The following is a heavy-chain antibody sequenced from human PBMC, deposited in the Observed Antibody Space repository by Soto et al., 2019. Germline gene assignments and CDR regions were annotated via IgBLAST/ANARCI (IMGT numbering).Heavy chain of an antibody. CDR1: GGTFSSYA. CDR3: ANDIVVVPAAIPGGYYYYGMDV. D-gene: IGHD2-2*02. J-gene: IGHJ6*02. Sequence: QVQLVQSGAEVKKPGSSVKVSCKASGGTFSSYAISWVRQAPGQGLEWMGGIIPIFGTANYAQKFQGRVTITADESTSTAYMELSSVRSEDTAVYYCANDIVVVPAAIPGGYYYYGMDVWGQGTTVTVSS. CDR2: IIPIFGTA. V-gene: IGHV1-69*01.